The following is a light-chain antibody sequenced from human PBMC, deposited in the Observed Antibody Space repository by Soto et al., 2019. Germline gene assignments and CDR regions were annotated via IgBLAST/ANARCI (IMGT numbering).Light chain of an antibody. Sequence: QSALTQPASVCGSPGQSITISCTGTSSDVGGYNYVSWYQQHPGKAPKLMIYDVSNRPSGVSNRFSGSKSGNTVSLTISGLQAEDEADYYCSSYTSSSTSAFGGGTKLTVL. V-gene: IGLV2-14*01. CDR1: SSDVGGYNY. CDR3: SSYTSSSTSA. CDR2: DVS. J-gene: IGLJ2*01.